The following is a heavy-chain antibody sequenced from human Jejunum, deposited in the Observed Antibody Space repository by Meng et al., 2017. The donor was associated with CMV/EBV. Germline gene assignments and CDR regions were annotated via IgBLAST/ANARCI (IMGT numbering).Heavy chain of an antibody. CDR2: ISGDTT. CDR3: VKNSFGVIVSPDS. D-gene: IGHD3-3*01. V-gene: IGHV3-23*01. CDR1: GFTFSKYA. J-gene: IGHJ4*02. Sequence: ASGFTFSKYAMRWVRQAPGKGLEWVSAISGDTTYYADSVKGRFTISRDNSKNTVSLQMNNLRAGDTALYYCVKNSFGVIVSPDSWGPGTLVTVSS.